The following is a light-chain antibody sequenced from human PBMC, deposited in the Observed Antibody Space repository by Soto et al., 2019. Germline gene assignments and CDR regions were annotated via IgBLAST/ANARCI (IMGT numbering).Light chain of an antibody. CDR2: GAS. CDR3: QQYNSWPTGT. CDR1: QSVSSN. J-gene: IGKJ1*01. Sequence: EIVMTQSPAALSVSPGERATLACRASQSVSSNLAWYQQKPGQAPRLLISGASTRATGIRARFSSSGSGTDFTLTISSLQSEDFAVYYCQQYNSWPTGTCGKGTTLEIK. V-gene: IGKV3-15*01.